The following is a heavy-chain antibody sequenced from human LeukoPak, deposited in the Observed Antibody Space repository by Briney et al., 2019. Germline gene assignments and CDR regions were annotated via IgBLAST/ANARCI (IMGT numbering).Heavy chain of an antibody. CDR3: ARRGASTGGLDI. J-gene: IGHJ3*02. V-gene: IGHV3-74*01. Sequence: PGGSLRLSCAASEFTFSNYWMHWVRQAPGKGLVWVSRINSDGSNTNYADSVKGRFTISRDNAKNTLYLQMNSLRAEDTAVYYCARRGASTGGLDIWGQGTMVTISS. CDR2: INSDGSNT. D-gene: IGHD2-8*02. CDR1: EFTFSNYW.